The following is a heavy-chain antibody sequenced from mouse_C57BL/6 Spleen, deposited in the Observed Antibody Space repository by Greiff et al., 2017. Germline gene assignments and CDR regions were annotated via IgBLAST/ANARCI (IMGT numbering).Heavy chain of an antibody. V-gene: IGHV1-19*01. CDR3: ARSYYYGSSEEIYYYAMDY. D-gene: IGHD1-1*01. CDR1: GYTFTDYY. Sequence: EVQLQQSGPVLVKPGASVKMSCKASGYTFTDYYMNWVKQSHGKSLEWIGVINPYNGGTSYNQKFKGKATLTVDKSSSTAYMELNSLTSEDSAVYYCARSYYYGSSEEIYYYAMDYWGQGTSGTVSS. J-gene: IGHJ4*01. CDR2: INPYNGGT.